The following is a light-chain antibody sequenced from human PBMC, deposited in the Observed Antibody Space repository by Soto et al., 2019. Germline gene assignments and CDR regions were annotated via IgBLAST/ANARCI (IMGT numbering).Light chain of an antibody. CDR3: QQYNNWPT. CDR1: QSISST. Sequence: EIVMTQSPATLTVSPGXRATLSCRASQSISSTLAWYQQKPGQGPRLLIYDASTRATGIPARFSGSGSGTEFSLTISSLQSEDFAVYFCQQYNNWPTSGQGTKVDIK. J-gene: IGKJ1*01. V-gene: IGKV3-15*01. CDR2: DAS.